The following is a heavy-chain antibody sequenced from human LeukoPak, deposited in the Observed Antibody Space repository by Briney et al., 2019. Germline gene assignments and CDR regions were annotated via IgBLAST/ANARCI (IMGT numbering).Heavy chain of an antibody. CDR2: IIPSLEIV. V-gene: IGHV1-69*04. CDR3: AKVLWFGEAYYHYGMDV. CDR1: GGSFSNYA. Sequence: SVKVSCKASGGSFSNYAINWVRQAPGQGLEWMGRIIPSLEIVNYARKFQGRVTITADTSTNTAYMDLSSLKADDTAVFYCAKVLWFGEAYYHYGMDVWGQGTTVSVTS. D-gene: IGHD3-10*01. J-gene: IGHJ6*02.